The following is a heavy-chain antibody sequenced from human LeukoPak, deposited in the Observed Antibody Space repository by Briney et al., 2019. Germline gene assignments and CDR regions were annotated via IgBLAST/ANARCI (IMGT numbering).Heavy chain of an antibody. CDR2: ISGSGGST. Sequence: ISGSGGSTYYADSVKGRFTISRDNSKNTLYLQMNSLRAEDTAVYYCAKDILTGTAGPLDYWGQGTLVTVSS. CDR3: AKDILTGTAGPLDY. J-gene: IGHJ4*02. V-gene: IGHV3-23*01. D-gene: IGHD3-9*01.